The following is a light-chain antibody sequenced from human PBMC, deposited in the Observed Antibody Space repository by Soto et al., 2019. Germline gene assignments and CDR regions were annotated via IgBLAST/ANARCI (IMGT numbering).Light chain of an antibody. CDR1: QSISIL. J-gene: IGKJ1*01. V-gene: IGKV1-5*03. CDR3: QHYNDFSWT. Sequence: DIHLTQSRSILSASVGDRVTITCRASQSISILLAWYQQKPGKAPNLLIYATSTLETGVSSRFSGSGSGTEFTLTISSLQPDDSATYYCQHYNDFSWTFGQGTKEEIK. CDR2: ATS.